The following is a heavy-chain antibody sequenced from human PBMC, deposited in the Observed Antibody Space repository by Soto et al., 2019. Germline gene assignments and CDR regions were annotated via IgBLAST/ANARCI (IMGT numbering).Heavy chain of an antibody. Sequence: GESLKISCKGSGYSFTSYWIGWVRQMPGKGLEWMGIIYPGDSDTRYSPSFQGQVTISADKSISTAYLQWSSLKASDTAIYYCARQYSSSSGCFDYWGQGTLVTVSS. CDR1: GYSFTSYW. V-gene: IGHV5-51*01. CDR3: ARQYSSSSGCFDY. D-gene: IGHD6-6*01. CDR2: IYPGDSDT. J-gene: IGHJ4*02.